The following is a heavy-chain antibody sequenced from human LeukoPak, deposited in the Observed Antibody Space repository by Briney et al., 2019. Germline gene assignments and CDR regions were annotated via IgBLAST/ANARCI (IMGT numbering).Heavy chain of an antibody. CDR2: ISAYNGNT. CDR3: ARDRPTTGTTWYFDL. J-gene: IGHJ2*01. D-gene: IGHD1-1*01. Sequence: AASVKVSCKASGYTFTSYGISWVRQAPGQGLEWMGWISAYNGNTNYAQKLQGRVTMTTDTSTSTAYMELRSLRSDDTAVYYCARDRPTTGTTWYFDLWGRGTLVTVSS. CDR1: GYTFTSYG. V-gene: IGHV1-18*01.